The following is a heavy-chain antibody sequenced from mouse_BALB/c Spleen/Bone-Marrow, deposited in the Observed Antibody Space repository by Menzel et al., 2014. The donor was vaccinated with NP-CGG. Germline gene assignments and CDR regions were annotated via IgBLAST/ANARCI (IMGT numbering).Heavy chain of an antibody. D-gene: IGHD2-14*01. J-gene: IGHJ4*01. CDR1: GYTFTSYY. V-gene: IGHV1S81*02. CDR3: TRREYYRYDRAMDY. CDR2: INPSNGGT. Sequence: VQLQESGAELVKPGASVKLSCKASGYTFTSYYMYWVKQRPGQGLEWIGEINPSNGGTNFNEKFKSKVTLTVDKSSSKAYMQLNSLTSEDSAVYYCTRREYYRYDRAMDYWGQGTSVTGSS.